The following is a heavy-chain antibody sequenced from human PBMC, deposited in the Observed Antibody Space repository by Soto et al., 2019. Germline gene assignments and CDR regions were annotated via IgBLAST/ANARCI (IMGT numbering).Heavy chain of an antibody. D-gene: IGHD2-15*01. CDR2: MNPNSGNT. V-gene: IGHV1-8*01. CDR1: GYTFTSYD. CDR3: ARGLVVVAATYYYYYYYMDV. J-gene: IGHJ6*03. Sequence: ASVKVSCKASGYTFTSYDINWVRQATGQGLEWMGWMNPNSGNTGYAQKFQGRVTTTRNTSISTAYMELSSLRSEDTAVYYCARGLVVVAATYYYYYYYMDVWGKGTTVTVSS.